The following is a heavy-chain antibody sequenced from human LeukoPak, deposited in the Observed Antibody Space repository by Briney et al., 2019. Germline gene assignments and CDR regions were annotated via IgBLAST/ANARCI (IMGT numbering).Heavy chain of an antibody. Sequence: SETLSLTCTVSGASVSGSPYYWGWIRQPPGKGLEWIGSIYYSGSTYYNPSLKSRVTISVDTSKNQFSLKLSSVTAADTAVYYCARRRILLWFGDRRIGFDIWGQGTMVTVSS. CDR1: GASVSGSPYY. CDR2: IYYSGST. D-gene: IGHD3-10*01. CDR3: ARRRILLWFGDRRIGFDI. J-gene: IGHJ3*02. V-gene: IGHV4-39*01.